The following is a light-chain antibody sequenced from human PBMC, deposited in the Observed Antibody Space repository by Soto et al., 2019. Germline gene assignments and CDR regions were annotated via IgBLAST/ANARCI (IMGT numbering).Light chain of an antibody. J-gene: IGKJ4*01. CDR2: GPS. V-gene: IGKV3-15*01. CDR3: QQYSNWPLT. Sequence: ETVITQSPATLSASPGERATLSCRASQSVSTNLAWYQQKPGQAPRLLIYGPSTGATGIPVRFSGSGSGTEFTLTISSLQSEDFAVYYCQQYSNWPLTLGGGTKVDIK. CDR1: QSVSTN.